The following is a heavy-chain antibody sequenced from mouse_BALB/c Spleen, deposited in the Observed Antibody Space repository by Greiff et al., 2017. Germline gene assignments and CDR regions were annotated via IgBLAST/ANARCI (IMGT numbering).Heavy chain of an antibody. CDR3: ARSGRDYGYDAMDY. J-gene: IGHJ4*01. V-gene: IGHV5-9*03. D-gene: IGHD1-2*01. Sequence: DVMLVESGGGLVKPGGSLKLSCAASGFTFSSYTMPWVRQTPEKRLEWVATISSGGGNTYYPDSVKGRFTISRDNAKNNLYLQQSSLRSEDTALYYCARSGRDYGYDAMDYWGQGTSVTVSS. CDR1: GFTFSSYT. CDR2: ISSGGGNT.